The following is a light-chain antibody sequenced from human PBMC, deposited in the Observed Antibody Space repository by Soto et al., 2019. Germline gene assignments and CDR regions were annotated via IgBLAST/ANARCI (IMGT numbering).Light chain of an antibody. V-gene: IGKV1-5*03. CDR3: QQYNSYSRT. J-gene: IGKJ1*01. CDR2: KAS. CDR1: QSIGSW. Sequence: DLQMTQSPSTLSASVGDRVTITCRASQSIGSWLAWYQQKPGKAPKLLIYKASSLESGVPSRFSGSGSGTEFTLTISSLQPDDFATYYCQQYNSYSRTFGQGTKVDIK.